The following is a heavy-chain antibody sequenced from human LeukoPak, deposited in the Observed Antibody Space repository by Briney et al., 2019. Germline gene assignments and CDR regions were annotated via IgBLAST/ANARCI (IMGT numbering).Heavy chain of an antibody. CDR2: IYYSGST. Sequence: SETLSLTCTVSGGSISSGDYYWSWIRQPPGKGLEWIGYIYYSGSTYYNPSLKSRVTISVDTSKNQFSLKLSSVTAADTAVYYCARDLGDTRLLASRPRRGIFDIWGQGTVVTVSS. CDR1: GGSISSGDYY. D-gene: IGHD3-10*01. CDR3: ARDLGDTRLLASRPRRGIFDI. J-gene: IGHJ3*02. V-gene: IGHV4-30-4*01.